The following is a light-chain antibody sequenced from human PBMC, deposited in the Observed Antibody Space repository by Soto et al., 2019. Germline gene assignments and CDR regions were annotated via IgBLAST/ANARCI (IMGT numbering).Light chain of an antibody. CDR2: EVS. CDR3: SSYAGSNLWV. CDR1: SSDVGNYKY. J-gene: IGLJ3*02. Sequence: QSALTQSPSASGSPGQSVTISCTGTSSDVGNYKYVSWYQQHPGKAPKLMIYEVSKRPSGVPDRFSGSKSGNTASLTVSGLQVEDDDAYYCSSYAGSNLWVFGGGTQLTVL. V-gene: IGLV2-8*01.